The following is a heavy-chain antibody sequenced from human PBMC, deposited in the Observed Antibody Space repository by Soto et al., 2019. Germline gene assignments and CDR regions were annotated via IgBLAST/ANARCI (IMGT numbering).Heavy chain of an antibody. D-gene: IGHD5-12*01. CDR2: IYSGGDT. V-gene: IGHV3-66*01. CDR3: ARDRGYR. CDR1: GFSVSNNY. J-gene: IGHJ3*01. Sequence: QLVESGGGFVQPGGSLRLSCAASGFSVSNNYMKWVRQAPGKGLEWVSHIYSGGDTYYADSVKGRFTISRDNSKNTLFLQMNSLRVEDTAVYYCARDRGYRWGQGTMVTVSS.